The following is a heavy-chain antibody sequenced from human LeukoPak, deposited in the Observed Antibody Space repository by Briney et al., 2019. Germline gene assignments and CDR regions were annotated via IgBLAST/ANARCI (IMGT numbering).Heavy chain of an antibody. Sequence: PGGSLRLSCAASGFTFSSYWMSWVRQAPGKGLEWVANIKQDRSEKYYVDSVKGRFTISRDSAKNSLYLQMNSLRAEDTAVYYCARDQRAVAGTDFDYWGQGTLVTVSS. CDR1: GFTFSSYW. D-gene: IGHD6-19*01. CDR3: ARDQRAVAGTDFDY. J-gene: IGHJ4*02. CDR2: IKQDRSEK. V-gene: IGHV3-7*01.